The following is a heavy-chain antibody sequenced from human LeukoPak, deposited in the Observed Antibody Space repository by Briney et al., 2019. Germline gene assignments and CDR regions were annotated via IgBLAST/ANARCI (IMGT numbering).Heavy chain of an antibody. CDR3: AREGRVAGLDY. J-gene: IGHJ4*02. CDR1: GFTFSIYA. Sequence: GGSLRLSCAASGFTFSIYAMSWVRQAPGKGLEWVSYISSSGSTIYYADSVKGRFTISRDNAKSSLYLQMNSLRAEDTAVYYCAREGRVAGLDYWGQGTLVTVSS. D-gene: IGHD6-19*01. CDR2: ISSSGSTI. V-gene: IGHV3-11*01.